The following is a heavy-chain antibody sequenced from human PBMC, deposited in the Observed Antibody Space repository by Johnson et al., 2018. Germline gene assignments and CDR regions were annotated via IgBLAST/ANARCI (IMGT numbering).Heavy chain of an antibody. CDR3: ARVEYCGDDCYFLYFQH. D-gene: IGHD2-21*02. J-gene: IGHJ1*01. Sequence: VQLVQSGAEVKKPXSSVKVSXKASGGTFSSYAISWVRQAPGQGLEWMGGIIPIFGTTNYAQQFQGRVTITADDPTSTAYMELSSLRSEDTAVYYCARVEYCGDDCYFLYFQHWGQGTLVTVSS. V-gene: IGHV1-69*01. CDR1: GGTFSSYA. CDR2: IIPIFGTT.